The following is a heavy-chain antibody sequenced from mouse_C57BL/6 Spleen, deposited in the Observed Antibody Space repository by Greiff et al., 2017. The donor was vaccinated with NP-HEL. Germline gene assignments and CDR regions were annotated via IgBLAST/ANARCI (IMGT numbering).Heavy chain of an antibody. J-gene: IGHJ2*01. CDR1: GYTFTSYW. D-gene: IGHD2-4*01. CDR3: ARAPSTMITTYFDY. CDR2: IHPNSGST. V-gene: IGHV1-64*01. Sequence: VQLQQPGAELVKPGASVKLSCKASGYTFTSYWMHWVKQRTGQGLEWIGMIHPNSGSTNYNEKFKSKATLTVDKSSSTAYMQLSSLTSEDSAVYYCARAPSTMITTYFDYWGQGTTLTVSS.